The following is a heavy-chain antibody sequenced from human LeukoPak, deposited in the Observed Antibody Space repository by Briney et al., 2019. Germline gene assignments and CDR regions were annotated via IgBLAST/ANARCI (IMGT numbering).Heavy chain of an antibody. CDR1: GFTFSNYY. CDR3: SSLAG. V-gene: IGHV3-48*04. J-gene: IGHJ1*01. Sequence: GGSLRLSCVASGFTFSNYYMNWVRQAPGKGLEWVSYITTISRTIFYADSVKGRFTISRDNAKNTLYLEMNGLTAEDTAVYYCSSLAGGGQGTLVTVSS. CDR2: ITTISRTI.